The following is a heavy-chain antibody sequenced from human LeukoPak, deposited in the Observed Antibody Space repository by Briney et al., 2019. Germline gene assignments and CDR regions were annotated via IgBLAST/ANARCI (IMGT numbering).Heavy chain of an antibody. Sequence: ASVKVSCKASGYTFTSYYMHWVRQAPGQGLEWMGIINPSGGSTSYAQKFQGRVTMTRDMSTSTVYMELSSLRSEDTAVYYCARGNYDFWSGYFTGGHNWFDPWGQGTLVTVSS. CDR3: ARGNYDFWSGYFTGGHNWFDP. CDR1: GYTFTSYY. CDR2: INPSGGST. V-gene: IGHV1-46*01. D-gene: IGHD3-3*01. J-gene: IGHJ5*02.